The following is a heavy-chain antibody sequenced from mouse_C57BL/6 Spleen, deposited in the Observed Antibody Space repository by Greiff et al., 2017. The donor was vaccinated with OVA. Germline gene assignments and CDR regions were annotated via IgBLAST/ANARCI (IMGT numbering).Heavy chain of an antibody. CDR1: GYTFTSYT. D-gene: IGHD1-1*01. Sequence: QVQLKQSGAELARPGASVKMSCKASGYTFTSYTMHWVKQRPGQGLEWIGYINPSSGYTKYNQKFKDKATLTADKSSSTAYMQLSSLTSEDSAVYYCAYYYGSSSDFDYWGQGTTLTVSS. CDR3: AYYYGSSSDFDY. V-gene: IGHV1-4*01. CDR2: INPSSGYT. J-gene: IGHJ2*01.